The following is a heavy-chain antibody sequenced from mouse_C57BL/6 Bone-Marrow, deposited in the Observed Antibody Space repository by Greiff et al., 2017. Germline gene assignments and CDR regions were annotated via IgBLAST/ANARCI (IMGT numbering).Heavy chain of an antibody. Sequence: QVHVKQSGAELVKPGASVKLSCKASGYTFTEYTIHWVKQRSGQGLEWIGWFYPGSGSIKYNEKVKDKATLTADKSSSNVYMELSRLTSEDSAVYFCARHEEGGNFFDYWGQGTTLTVSS. D-gene: IGHD1-1*02. J-gene: IGHJ2*01. CDR1: GYTFTEYT. CDR2: FYPGSGSI. CDR3: ARHEEGGNFFDY. V-gene: IGHV1-62-2*01.